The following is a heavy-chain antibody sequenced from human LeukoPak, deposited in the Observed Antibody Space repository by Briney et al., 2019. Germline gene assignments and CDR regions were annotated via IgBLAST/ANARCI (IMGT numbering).Heavy chain of an antibody. CDR3: AREPPYYYDSSGSLDY. CDR1: GFTFSSYS. D-gene: IGHD3-22*01. V-gene: IGHV3-21*04. J-gene: IGHJ4*02. Sequence: PGGSLRLSCAASGFTFSSYSMNWVRQAPGKGLEWVSSISSSSSYIYYADSVKGRFTISRDNAKNSLYLQMNSLRAEDTAVYYCAREPPYYYDSSGSLDYWGQGTLVTVSS. CDR2: ISSSSSYI.